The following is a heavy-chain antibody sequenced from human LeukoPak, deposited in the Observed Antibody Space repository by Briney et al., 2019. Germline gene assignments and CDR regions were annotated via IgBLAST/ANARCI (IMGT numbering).Heavy chain of an antibody. CDR1: GFTFSSYA. D-gene: IGHD3-3*01. J-gene: IGHJ5*02. Sequence: PGGSLRLSCAASGFTFSSYAMSWVRQAPGKGLEWVSAISGSGGSTYYADSVKGRFTISRDNSKNTLYLQMNSLRAEDTAVYYCAKQEPRVTIFGVVDDSGIVWFDPWGQGTLVTVSS. CDR3: AKQEPRVTIFGVVDDSGIVWFDP. CDR2: ISGSGGST. V-gene: IGHV3-23*01.